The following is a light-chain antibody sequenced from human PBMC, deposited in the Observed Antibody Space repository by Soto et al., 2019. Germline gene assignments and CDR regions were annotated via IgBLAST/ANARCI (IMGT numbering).Light chain of an antibody. CDR3: QQRLNWQVT. V-gene: IGKV1-12*01. Sequence: DIQMTQSPSSVSASVGDRVTITCRASQGISSWLGWYQQKPGKAPKLLIYAASTLQSGVPSRFSGSGSGTEFTLTISSLEPEDFAVYYCQQRLNWQVTFGQGTRLEI. J-gene: IGKJ5*01. CDR2: AAS. CDR1: QGISSW.